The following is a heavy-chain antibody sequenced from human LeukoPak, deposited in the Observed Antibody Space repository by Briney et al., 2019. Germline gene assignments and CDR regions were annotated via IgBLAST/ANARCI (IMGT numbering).Heavy chain of an antibody. CDR3: VRHPQRSGWSHFDY. CDR2: TYPGDSST. V-gene: IGHV5-51*01. J-gene: IGHJ4*02. CDR1: WYSFSAYW. D-gene: IGHD6-19*01. Sequence: GALKISRKGFWYSFSAYWVGRGRPMAGVGPGGVAITYPGDSSTVYSPSFQGQVTISADTSISTAYLQWNSLRASDTAMYFCVRHPQRSGWSHFDYWGQGTLVTVSP.